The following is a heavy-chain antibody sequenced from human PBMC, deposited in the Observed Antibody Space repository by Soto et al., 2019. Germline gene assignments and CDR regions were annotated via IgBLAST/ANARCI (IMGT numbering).Heavy chain of an antibody. CDR2: IYYSGTT. V-gene: IGHV4-61*01. CDR3: ARGPVVTPFVDY. J-gene: IGHJ4*02. D-gene: IGHD2-21*02. Sequence: LSLTCTVSGGSVTSGNYYWSWIRQPPGKGLEWIGHIYYSGTTNYNPSLKSRVTISIDASKNQFSLKLSSVTAADTAVYYCARGPVVTPFVDYWGQGTLVTVSS. CDR1: GGSVTSGNYY.